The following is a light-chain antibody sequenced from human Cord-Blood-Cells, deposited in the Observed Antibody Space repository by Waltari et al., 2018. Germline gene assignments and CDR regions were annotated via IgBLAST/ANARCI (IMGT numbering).Light chain of an antibody. Sequence: DMQMTQSPSSRSASVGDRVTITCQAGQDISNYLNWYQQKPGKAPKLLIYDASNLETGVPSRFSGSGSGTDFTFTISSLQPEDIATYYCQQYDNLPITFGQGTRLEIK. V-gene: IGKV1-33*01. CDR3: QQYDNLPIT. CDR1: QDISNY. J-gene: IGKJ5*01. CDR2: DAS.